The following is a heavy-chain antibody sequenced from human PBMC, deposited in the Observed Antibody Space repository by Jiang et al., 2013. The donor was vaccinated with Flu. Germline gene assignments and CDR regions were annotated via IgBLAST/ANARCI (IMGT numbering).Heavy chain of an antibody. D-gene: IGHD2-21*01. CDR3: ARDLSHI. V-gene: IGHV3-30*04. Sequence: VQLLESGGGVVQPGRSLRLSCAASGFTFSSYAMHWVRQAPGKGLEWVAVISYDGSNKYYADSVKGRFTISRDNSKNTLYLQMNSLRAEDTAVYYCARDLSHIWGQGTLVTVSS. J-gene: IGHJ4*02. CDR2: ISYDGSNK. CDR1: GFTFSSYA.